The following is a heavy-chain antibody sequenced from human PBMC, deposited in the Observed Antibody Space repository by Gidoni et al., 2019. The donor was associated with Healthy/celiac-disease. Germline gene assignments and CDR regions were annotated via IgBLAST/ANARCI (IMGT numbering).Heavy chain of an antibody. CDR3: ARDSYDSSGYPKGSFDY. V-gene: IGHV3-53*02. CDR1: GFPVSSHY. D-gene: IGHD3-22*01. CDR2: IYSGGST. J-gene: IGHJ4*02. Sequence: EVQLVDTGGGLIQPGGSLRLSCAASGFPVSSHYMSWVRQAPGKGLEWVSVIYSGGSTYYADAVKGRFTISRDNSKNTLYLQMNSLRAEDTAVYYCARDSYDSSGYPKGSFDYWGQGTLVTVSS.